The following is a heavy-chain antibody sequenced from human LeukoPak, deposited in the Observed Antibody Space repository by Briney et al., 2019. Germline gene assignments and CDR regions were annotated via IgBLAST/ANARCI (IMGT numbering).Heavy chain of an antibody. D-gene: IGHD3-3*01. V-gene: IGHV1-18*01. CDR2: ISTYSGNT. CDR3: ARDLAVLGVVFTSYMDV. Sequence: ASVKVSCKASGYTFISHGITWVRQAPGRGLEWMGWISTYSGNTHYAQKFQGRVTLTKDTSTTTAYLELRSLRSDDTAVYYCARDLAVLGVVFTSYMDVWGQGTPVTASS. J-gene: IGHJ6*03. CDR1: GYTFISHG.